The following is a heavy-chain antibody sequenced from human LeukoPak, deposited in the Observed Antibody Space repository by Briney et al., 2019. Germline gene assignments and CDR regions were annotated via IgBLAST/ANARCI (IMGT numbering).Heavy chain of an antibody. CDR2: MYSGGRTT. CDR1: GGSIISSY. V-gene: IGHV4-59*03. Sequence: SETLSLTCTVSGGSIISSYWTWIPQPPGQGLEWIGDMYSGGRTTNYNPSLKSRATISMDTSKNQFSLNLKSLTAADTAIYYCAKIPGDRPDDWGQGTLVTVS. D-gene: IGHD7-27*01. J-gene: IGHJ4*02. CDR3: AKIPGDRPDD.